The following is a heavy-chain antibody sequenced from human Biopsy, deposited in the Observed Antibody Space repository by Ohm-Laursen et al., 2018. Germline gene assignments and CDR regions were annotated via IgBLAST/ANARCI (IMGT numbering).Heavy chain of an antibody. D-gene: IGHD4-17*01. J-gene: IGHJ4*02. Sequence: SLRLSCAASGFTFSSYGIHWVRQAPGKGLEWVSTISGNSDIIYDTDSVKGRFTISRDNSKNTPYLQMNSLRADDTAVYYCALAAAQTVTHFDYWGQGTLVTVSS. CDR3: ALAAAQTVTHFDY. V-gene: IGHV3-23*01. CDR2: ISGNSDII. CDR1: GFTFSSYG.